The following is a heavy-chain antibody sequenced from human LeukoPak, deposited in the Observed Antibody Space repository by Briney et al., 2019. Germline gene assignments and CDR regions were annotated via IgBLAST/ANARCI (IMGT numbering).Heavy chain of an antibody. Sequence: SETLSLTCTVSGGSISSHYWSWIRQPPGKGLEWIGYIYYSGSTNYNPSLKSRVTISVDTSKNQFSLKLSSVTAADTAVYYCARRSWGNDYWGQGTLVTVSS. V-gene: IGHV4-59*11. J-gene: IGHJ4*02. CDR1: GGSISSHY. CDR2: IYYSGST. CDR3: ARRSWGNDY. D-gene: IGHD3-16*01.